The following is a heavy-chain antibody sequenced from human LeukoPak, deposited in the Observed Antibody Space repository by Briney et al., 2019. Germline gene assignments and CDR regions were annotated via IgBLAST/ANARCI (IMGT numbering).Heavy chain of an antibody. J-gene: IGHJ3*02. CDR1: GGSISSYY. D-gene: IGHD2-21*02. CDR2: IYTSGST. CDR3: ARPSSTADGRAFDI. V-gene: IGHV4-4*07. Sequence: SETLSLTCTVSGGSISSYYWSWIRQPAGKGLEWIGRIYTSGSTNYNPSLKSRVTISVDTSKNQFSLKLSSVTAADTAVYYCARPSSTADGRAFDIWGQGTMVTVSS.